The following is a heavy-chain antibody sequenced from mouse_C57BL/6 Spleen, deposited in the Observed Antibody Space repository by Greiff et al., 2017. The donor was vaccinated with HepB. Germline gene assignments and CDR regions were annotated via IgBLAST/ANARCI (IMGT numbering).Heavy chain of an antibody. D-gene: IGHD1-1*01. J-gene: IGHJ1*03. CDR2: IYPGNSDT. CDR3: TKKGGSSYGYFDV. Sequence: VQLQQSGPVLARPGASVKMSCKTSGYTFTSYWMHWVKQRPGQGLEWIGAIYPGNSDTSYNQKFKGKAKLTAVTSASTAYMELSSLTNEDSAVYYCTKKGGSSYGYFDVWGTGTTVTVSS. CDR1: GYTFTSYW. V-gene: IGHV1-5*01.